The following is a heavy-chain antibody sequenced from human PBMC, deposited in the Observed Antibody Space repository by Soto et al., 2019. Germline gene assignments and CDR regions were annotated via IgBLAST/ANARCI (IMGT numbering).Heavy chain of an antibody. Sequence: EVQLVESGGGLVQPGGSLRLSCAASGFTFSSYWMHGVRQAPGKGLEWVSRMNMDGNRIGYVDSVKGRCTISRDNAKNTFYMEMNSARVEDTAVYYCVRGDGDRYDGHGYLGRHWGQGSLVTVSS. V-gene: IGHV3-74*01. D-gene: IGHD2-21*01. J-gene: IGHJ4*02. CDR3: VRGDGDRYDGHGYLGRH. CDR1: GFTFSSYW. CDR2: MNMDGNRI.